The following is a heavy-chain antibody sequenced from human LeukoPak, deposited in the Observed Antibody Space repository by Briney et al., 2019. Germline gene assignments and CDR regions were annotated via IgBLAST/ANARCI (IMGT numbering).Heavy chain of an antibody. V-gene: IGHV1-2*02. CDR2: IDPNSGGT. Sequence: ASVKVSCKASGYTFTGYYMHWVRQAPGQGLEWMGWIDPNSGGTNYAQKFQGRVTMTRDTSFSTAYMELSRLRSDDTAVYYCARVRTGIAAAGRDFAFDIWGQGTMVTVSS. J-gene: IGHJ3*02. CDR1: GYTFTGYY. D-gene: IGHD6-13*01. CDR3: ARVRTGIAAAGRDFAFDI.